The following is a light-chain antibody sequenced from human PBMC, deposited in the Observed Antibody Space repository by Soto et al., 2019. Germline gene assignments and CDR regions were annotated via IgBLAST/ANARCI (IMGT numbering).Light chain of an antibody. V-gene: IGLV2-14*01. CDR2: DVS. Sequence: QSALTQPASVSGSPGQSITISCTGTSSDFGGYNYVSWYQQHPGKAPKLMIYDVSNRPSGVSNRFSGSKSGNTASLTISGLQAEDEADYYCSSYTSSSILYDFGTGTRPPS. J-gene: IGLJ1*01. CDR1: SSDFGGYNY. CDR3: SSYTSSSILYD.